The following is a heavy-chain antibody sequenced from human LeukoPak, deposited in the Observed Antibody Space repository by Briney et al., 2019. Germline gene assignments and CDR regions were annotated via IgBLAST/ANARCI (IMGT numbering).Heavy chain of an antibody. V-gene: IGHV4-39*07. Sequence: SETLSLPCTVSGGSISITSYYWGRIRQPPGKGLEWIGSMYSSGSTYYNPSLKSRVTISVDTSKNQFSLKLSSVTAADTAVYYCARGRRWAAAAILYWGQGTLVTVSS. CDR3: ARGRRWAAAAILY. CDR2: MYSSGST. CDR1: GGSISITSYY. D-gene: IGHD6-13*01. J-gene: IGHJ4*02.